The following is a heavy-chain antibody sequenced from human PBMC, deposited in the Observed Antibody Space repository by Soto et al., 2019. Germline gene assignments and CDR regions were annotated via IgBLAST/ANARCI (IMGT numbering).Heavy chain of an antibody. CDR1: GYTLTELS. CDR3: ATQPRTSGSYSRWFDP. V-gene: IGHV1-24*01. CDR2: FDPEDGET. Sequence: ASVKVSCKVSGYTLTELSMHWVRQAPGKGLEWMGGFDPEDGETIYAQKFQGRVTMTEDTSTDTAYMELSSLRSEDTAVYYCATQPRTSGSYSRWFDPCGQRTLVTVSS. J-gene: IGHJ5*02. D-gene: IGHD1-26*01.